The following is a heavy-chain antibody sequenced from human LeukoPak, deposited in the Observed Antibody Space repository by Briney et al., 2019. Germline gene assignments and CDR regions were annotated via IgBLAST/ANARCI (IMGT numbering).Heavy chain of an antibody. D-gene: IGHD2-15*01. CDR3: ATLGYCSGGSCNSGNYYYYGMDV. J-gene: IGHJ6*02. Sequence: GGSLRLSCAASGFTFSSYAMHWVRQAPGKGLEWVSIIYSGGSTYYADSLKGRFTISRDNSKNTAFLQMNSLRAEDTAVYYCATLGYCSGGSCNSGNYYYYGMDVWGQGTTVTVSS. V-gene: IGHV3-53*01. CDR2: IYSGGST. CDR1: GFTFSSYA.